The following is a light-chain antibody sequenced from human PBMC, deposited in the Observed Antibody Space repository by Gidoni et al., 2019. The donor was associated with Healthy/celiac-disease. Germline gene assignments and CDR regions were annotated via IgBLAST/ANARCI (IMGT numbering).Light chain of an antibody. Sequence: QSALTQPASVSGSPGQSIPLSCTGTSRDVGGTNYVSWYQQHPGKAPKLMIYDVSNRPSGVSNRFSGSKSGNTASLTISGLQAEDEADYYCSSYTSSSTPYVVFGGGTKLTVL. CDR2: DVS. V-gene: IGLV2-14*03. CDR1: SRDVGGTNY. CDR3: SSYTSSSTPYVV. J-gene: IGLJ2*01.